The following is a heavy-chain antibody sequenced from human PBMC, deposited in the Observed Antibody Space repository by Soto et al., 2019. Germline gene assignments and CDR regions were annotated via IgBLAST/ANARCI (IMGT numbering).Heavy chain of an antibody. D-gene: IGHD4-17*01. J-gene: IGHJ2*01. CDR1: VGTFSSYA. CDR2: IIPIFGTA. CDR3: APVTTNGSFDL. Sequence: QVQLVQSGAEVKKPGSSVKVSCKASVGTFSSYAISWVRQAPGQGLEWVGGIIPIFGTANYAQKFKGRVTITADESTSTAYMELSSLRSEYTAVYYCAPVTTNGSFDLWGRGPLVTVSS. V-gene: IGHV1-69*01.